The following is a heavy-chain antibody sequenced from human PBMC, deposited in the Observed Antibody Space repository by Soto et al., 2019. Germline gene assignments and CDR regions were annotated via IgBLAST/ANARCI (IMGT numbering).Heavy chain of an antibody. CDR3: ARGDYGDYDGHYYYYYMDV. V-gene: IGHV4-59*01. Sequence: SETLSLTCTVSGGSISSYYWSWIRQPPGKGLEWIGYIYYSGSTNYNPSLKSRVTISVDTSKNQFSLKLSSVTAADTAAYYCARGDYGDYDGHYYYYYMDVWGKGTTVTVSS. CDR1: GGSISSYY. J-gene: IGHJ6*03. D-gene: IGHD4-17*01. CDR2: IYYSGST.